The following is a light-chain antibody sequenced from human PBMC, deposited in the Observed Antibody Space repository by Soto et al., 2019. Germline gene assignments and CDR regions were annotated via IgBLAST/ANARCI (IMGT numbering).Light chain of an antibody. J-gene: IGKJ4*01. CDR3: QEYNTYSLT. V-gene: IGKV1-5*01. CDR1: QSISSW. Sequence: DIQMTQSPSTLSASVGARVTVTCRASQSISSWVAWYQQKPGKAPKLLIYDASSLQSGVPSRFTGSGSGTEFTLTVSSLQPDDFATYYCQEYNTYSLTFGGGTKLEI. CDR2: DAS.